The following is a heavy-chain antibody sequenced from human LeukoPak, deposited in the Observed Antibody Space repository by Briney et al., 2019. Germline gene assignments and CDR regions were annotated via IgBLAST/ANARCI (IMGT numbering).Heavy chain of an antibody. V-gene: IGHV3-30*04. CDR3: ARLNTSSLSFDY. CDR2: ISYDGSNK. Sequence: SGGSLRLSCAASGFTFSSYAMHWVRQAPGKGLEWVTVISYDGSNKYYADSVKGRFTISRDNSKNTLYLQMNSLRAEDTAVYYCARLNTSSLSFDYWGQGNLVTVSS. CDR1: GFTFSSYA. D-gene: IGHD6-6*01. J-gene: IGHJ4*02.